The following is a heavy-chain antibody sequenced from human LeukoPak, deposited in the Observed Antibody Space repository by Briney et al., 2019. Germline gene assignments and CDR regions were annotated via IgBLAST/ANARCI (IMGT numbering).Heavy chain of an antibody. CDR3: AKEADSSGYGANFDY. D-gene: IGHD5-12*01. CDR1: GFTFSSYG. Sequence: SGGSLRLSCAASGFTFSSYGMQWVRQAPGEGLEWVAVISYDGNTKYYGDTVKGRFTISRDNSENTLYLQMDSLRTEDTAVYYCAKEADSSGYGANFDYWGQGTLVTVSS. V-gene: IGHV3-30*18. J-gene: IGHJ4*02. CDR2: ISYDGNTK.